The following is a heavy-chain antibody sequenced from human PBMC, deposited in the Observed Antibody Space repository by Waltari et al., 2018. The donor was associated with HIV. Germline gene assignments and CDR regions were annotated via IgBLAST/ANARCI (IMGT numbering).Heavy chain of an antibody. D-gene: IGHD2-2*01. CDR3: AREGLFLRSSTSDRPVYAFDK. CDR1: GAMLTSYT. J-gene: IGHJ3*02. V-gene: IGHV1-69*08. CDR2: INPLLDTA. Sequence: QVQRVQSGAEVRKHGSAVKVSCKASGAMLTSYTISWVRQAPGQGLEWMARINPLLDTADDAHKFQGSVTVPAEKSTYTAYMELSSLRSDDTALYYCAREGLFLRSSTSDRPVYAFDKWGQGTKVTVSS.